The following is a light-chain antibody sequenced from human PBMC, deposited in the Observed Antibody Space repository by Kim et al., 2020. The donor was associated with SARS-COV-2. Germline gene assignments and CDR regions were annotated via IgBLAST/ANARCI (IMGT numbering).Light chain of an antibody. Sequence: PGDRATLSCRASQSVSSSYLAWYQQKPGQAPRLLIYGASSRATGIPDRFSGSGSGTDFTLTISRLEPEDFAVYYCQQYGSSPRITFGPGTKVDIK. CDR2: GAS. J-gene: IGKJ3*01. CDR3: QQYGSSPRIT. V-gene: IGKV3-20*01. CDR1: QSVSSSY.